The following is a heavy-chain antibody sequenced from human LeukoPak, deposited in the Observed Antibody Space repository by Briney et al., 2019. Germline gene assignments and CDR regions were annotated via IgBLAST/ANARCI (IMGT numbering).Heavy chain of an antibody. J-gene: IGHJ4*02. D-gene: IGHD2-2*01. CDR3: AFYCSSTSCYDADFDY. CDR2: ISAYNGNT. CDR1: GYTFTSYG. Sequence: ASVKVSCKASGYTFTSYGISWVRQAPGQGLEWMGSISAYNGNTNYAQKLQGRVTMTTDTSTSTAYMELRSLRSDDTAVYYCAFYCSSTSCYDADFDYWGQGTLVTVSS. V-gene: IGHV1-18*04.